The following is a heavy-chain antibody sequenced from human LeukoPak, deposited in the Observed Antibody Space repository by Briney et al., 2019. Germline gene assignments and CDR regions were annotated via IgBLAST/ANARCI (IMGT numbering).Heavy chain of an antibody. Sequence: VASVKVSCKVSGYTLTELSMHWVRQAPGKGLEWMGGFDPEDGETIYAQKFQGRVTMTEDTSTDTAYMELSSLRSEDTAVYYCATDQGYSSETYYYYGMDVWGQGTTVTVSS. V-gene: IGHV1-24*01. CDR1: GYTLTELS. D-gene: IGHD6-19*01. CDR3: ATDQGYSSETYYYYGMDV. CDR2: FDPEDGET. J-gene: IGHJ6*02.